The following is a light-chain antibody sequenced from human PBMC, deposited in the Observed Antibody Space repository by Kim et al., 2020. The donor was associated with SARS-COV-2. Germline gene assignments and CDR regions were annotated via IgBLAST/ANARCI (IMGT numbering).Light chain of an antibody. CDR2: KAS. CDR3: QQYDSHPYT. CDR1: QSINIW. V-gene: IGKV1-5*03. J-gene: IGKJ2*01. Sequence: DIQMTQSPSTLSASVGDTVTITCRASQSINIWLAWYQQKPGKAPKLLIYKASSLEGGVPSRFSGSGSGTEFTLTISTLQPDDFATYSCQQYDSHPYTFGQGTKLEI.